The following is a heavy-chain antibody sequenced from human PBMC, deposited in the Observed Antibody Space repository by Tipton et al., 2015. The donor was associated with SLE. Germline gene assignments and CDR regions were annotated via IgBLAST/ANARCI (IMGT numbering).Heavy chain of an antibody. CDR3: VRDSTISTVKIADFQY. CDR1: GFTFTPYA. V-gene: IGHV1-3*01. D-gene: IGHD4-17*01. CDR2: IYAGNGNT. J-gene: IGHJ1*01. Sequence: QSGAEVKKPGASVKVSCKASGFTFTPYALHWVRQAPGQRLEWMGWIYAGNGNTKYSQKFQDRVTLTGETSASTAYLELRSLRSEDTAVYYCVRDSTISTVKIADFQYWGQGTLVSVSS.